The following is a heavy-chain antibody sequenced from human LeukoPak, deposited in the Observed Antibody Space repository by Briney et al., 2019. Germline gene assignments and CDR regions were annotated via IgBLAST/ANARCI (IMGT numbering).Heavy chain of an antibody. CDR1: GGSFSGYY. Sequence: SETLSLTCAVYGGSFSGYYWSWIRQPPGKGLEWIGEINHSGSTNYNPSLKSRVTISVDTSKNQFSLKLSSVTAADTAVYYCARAVDSGYDIAFDYWGQGTLVTVSS. D-gene: IGHD5-12*01. V-gene: IGHV4-34*01. J-gene: IGHJ4*02. CDR2: INHSGST. CDR3: ARAVDSGYDIAFDY.